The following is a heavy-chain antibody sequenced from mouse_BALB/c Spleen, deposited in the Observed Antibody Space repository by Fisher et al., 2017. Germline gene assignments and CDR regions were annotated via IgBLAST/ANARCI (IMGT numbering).Heavy chain of an antibody. CDR3: ARGRDYDAMDY. Sequence: KFKGKAILTVDKSSSTAYMELRSLTSEDSAVYYCARGRDYDAMDYWGQGTSVTVSS. V-gene: IGHV1-26*01. J-gene: IGHJ4*01.